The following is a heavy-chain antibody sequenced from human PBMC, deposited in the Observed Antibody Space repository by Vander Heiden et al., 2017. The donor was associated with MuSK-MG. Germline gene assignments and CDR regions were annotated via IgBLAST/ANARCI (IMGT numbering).Heavy chain of an antibody. D-gene: IGHD3-16*01. J-gene: IGHJ4*02. CDR2: INQDGGRS. V-gene: IGHV3-7*01. CDR3: AREGWGNLLDY. CDR1: GFTFDNYW. Sequence: EVQLLESGAGLVQPGGSLRLSCVASGFTFDNYWMTWVRQTPGKALEWVAHINQDGGRSDDVDSVEGRFTISRDNAKNALYLDMNSLRAEDTALYYGAREGWGNLLDYWGQGALVTVSS.